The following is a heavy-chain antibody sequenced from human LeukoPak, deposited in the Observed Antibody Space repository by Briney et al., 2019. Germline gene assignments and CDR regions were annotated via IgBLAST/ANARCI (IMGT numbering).Heavy chain of an antibody. Sequence: SETLSLTCTVSGYSISSGYYWGWIRQPPGKGLEWIGSIYHSGSTYYNPSLKSRVTISVDTSKNQFSLKLSSVTAADTAVYYCARGSDSSGYYPFWGQGTLVTVSS. CDR1: GYSISSGYY. V-gene: IGHV4-38-2*02. CDR3: ARGSDSSGYYPF. CDR2: IYHSGST. J-gene: IGHJ4*02. D-gene: IGHD3-22*01.